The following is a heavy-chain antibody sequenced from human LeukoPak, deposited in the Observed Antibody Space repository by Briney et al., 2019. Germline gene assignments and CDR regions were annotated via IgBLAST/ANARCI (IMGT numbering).Heavy chain of an antibody. Sequence: SVKVSCKASGGTFSSYTISWVRQAPGQGLEWMGRIIPILGIANYAQKFQGRVTITAGNSTSTAYMELSSLRSEDTAEYYCARDRGASTDYFDYWGQGTLVTVSS. CDR3: ARDRGASTDYFDY. V-gene: IGHV1-69*04. CDR1: GGTFSSYT. D-gene: IGHD3-10*01. CDR2: IIPILGIA. J-gene: IGHJ4*02.